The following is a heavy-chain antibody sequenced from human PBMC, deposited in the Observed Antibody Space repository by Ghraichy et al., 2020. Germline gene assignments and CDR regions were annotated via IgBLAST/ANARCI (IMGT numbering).Heavy chain of an antibody. J-gene: IGHJ6*02. CDR2: IDWDDDK. V-gene: IGHV2-70*11. CDR1: GFSLSTSGMC. Sequence: SGPTLVKPTQTLTLTCTFSGFSLSTSGMCVSWIRQPPGKALEWLARIDWDDDKYYSTSLKTRLTISKDTSKNQVVLTMTNMDPVDTATYYCARQTAPYYYYGMDVWGQGTTVTVSS. CDR3: ARQTAPYYYYGMDV.